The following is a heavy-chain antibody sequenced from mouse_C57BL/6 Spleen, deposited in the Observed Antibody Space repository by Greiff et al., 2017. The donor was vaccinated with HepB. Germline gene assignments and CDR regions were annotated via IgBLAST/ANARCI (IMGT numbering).Heavy chain of an antibody. CDR2: ISDGGSYT. CDR3: ARDADYGNYVPWLAY. Sequence: EVLLVESGGGLVKPGGSLKLSCAASGFTFSSYAMSWVRQTPEKRLEWVATISDGGSYTDYPDNVKGRFTISRDNAKNNLYLQMSHLKSEDTAMYYCARDADYGNYVPWLAYWGQGTLVTVSA. J-gene: IGHJ3*01. CDR1: GFTFSSYA. V-gene: IGHV5-4*01. D-gene: IGHD2-1*01.